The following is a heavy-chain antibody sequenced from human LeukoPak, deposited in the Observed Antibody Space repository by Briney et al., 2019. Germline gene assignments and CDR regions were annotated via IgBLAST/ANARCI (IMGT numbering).Heavy chain of an antibody. J-gene: IGHJ4*02. D-gene: IGHD5-18*01. CDR2: ISGSGGST. CDR3: AKVYTAMVLSRLDY. Sequence: GGSLRLSCAASGFTFSSYAMSWVRQAPGKGLEWVSAISGSGGSTYYADSVKGRFTISRDNSKSTLYLQMNSLRAEDTAVYYCAKVYTAMVLSRLDYWGQGTLVTVSS. CDR1: GFTFSSYA. V-gene: IGHV3-23*01.